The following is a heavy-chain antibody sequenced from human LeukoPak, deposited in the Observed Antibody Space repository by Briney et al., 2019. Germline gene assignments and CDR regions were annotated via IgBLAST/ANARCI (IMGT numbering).Heavy chain of an antibody. D-gene: IGHD5-12*01. V-gene: IGHV3-48*03. CDR1: GFSFSVYE. CDR3: TTLTVGTNFDY. J-gene: IGHJ4*02. CDR2: ISSSGTTT. Sequence: GGSLRLSCAASGFSFSVYEMHWVRQAPGKGLEWIPDISSSGTTTYYADSVKGRFTISRDNAKNSLYLQMNSLRAEDTAVYYCTTLTVGTNFDYWGQGTLVTVSS.